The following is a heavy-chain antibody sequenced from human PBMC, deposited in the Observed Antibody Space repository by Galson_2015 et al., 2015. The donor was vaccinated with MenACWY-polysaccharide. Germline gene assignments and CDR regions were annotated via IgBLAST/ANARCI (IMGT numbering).Heavy chain of an antibody. D-gene: IGHD4-23*01. J-gene: IGHJ4*02. CDR2: ISGSGGST. CDR1: GFTFSSYA. Sequence: SLRLSCAASGFTFSSYAMSWVRQAPGKGLEWVSTISGSGGSTFHADSVKGRFTISRDNSKNTLYLQMNSLRVEDTAVFYCAKENSYSGNSNLFDYWGQGTLVTVSS. V-gene: IGHV3-23*01. CDR3: AKENSYSGNSNLFDY.